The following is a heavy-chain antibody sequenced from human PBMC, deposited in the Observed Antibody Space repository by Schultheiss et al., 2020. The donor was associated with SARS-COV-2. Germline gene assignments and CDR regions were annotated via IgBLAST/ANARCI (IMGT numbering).Heavy chain of an antibody. Sequence: SQTLSLTCTVSGGSISSYYWTWIRQSPEKGMEWIGYIYHSGSTNYNPSLKSRVTISVDTSKNQFSLKLSSVTAADTAVYYCARVQGLRYFDWFDYWGQGTLVTVSS. J-gene: IGHJ4*02. CDR1: GGSISSYY. CDR2: IYHSGST. CDR3: ARVQGLRYFDWFDY. D-gene: IGHD3-9*01. V-gene: IGHV4-59*01.